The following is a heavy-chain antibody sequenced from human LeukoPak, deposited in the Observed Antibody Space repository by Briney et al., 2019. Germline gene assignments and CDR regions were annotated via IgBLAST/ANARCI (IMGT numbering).Heavy chain of an antibody. CDR1: GFTVSSYW. V-gene: IGHV3-7*01. CDR2: IKQDGSEK. J-gene: IGHJ3*02. D-gene: IGHD1-26*01. Sequence: QPGGSLRLSCAASGFTVSSYWMSWVRQAPGKGLEWVANIKQDGSEKYYVDSVKGRFTISRDNAKNSLYLQMNSLRAEDTAVYYCATPIVGATTLKVAFDIWGQGTMVTVSS. CDR3: ATPIVGATTLKVAFDI.